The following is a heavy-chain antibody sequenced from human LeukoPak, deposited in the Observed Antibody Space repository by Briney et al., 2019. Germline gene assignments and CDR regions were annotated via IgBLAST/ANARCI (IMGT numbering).Heavy chain of an antibody. Sequence: GGSLRLSCAASGFTFSSYGMSWVRQAPGKGLEWVSAISGSGGSTYYAGSVKGRFTISRDNSKNTLYLQMNSLRAEDTAVYYCAKPEDEYSSGWSDAFDIWGQGTMVTVSS. V-gene: IGHV3-23*01. D-gene: IGHD6-19*01. CDR3: AKPEDEYSSGWSDAFDI. CDR2: ISGSGGST. J-gene: IGHJ3*02. CDR1: GFTFSSYG.